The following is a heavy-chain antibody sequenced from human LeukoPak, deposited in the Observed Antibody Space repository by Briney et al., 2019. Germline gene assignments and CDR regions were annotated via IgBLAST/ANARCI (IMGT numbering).Heavy chain of an antibody. J-gene: IGHJ4*02. D-gene: IGHD1-26*01. CDR1: GGSISSSSYY. V-gene: IGHV4-39*01. Sequence: PSETLSLTCTVSGGSISSSSYYWGWIRQPPGKGLEWIGSIYYSGSTYYNPSLKSRVTISVDTSKNQFSLKLSSVTAADTAVYYCARHYRVLQTFDYWGQGTLVTVSS. CDR3: ARHYRVLQTFDY. CDR2: IYYSGST.